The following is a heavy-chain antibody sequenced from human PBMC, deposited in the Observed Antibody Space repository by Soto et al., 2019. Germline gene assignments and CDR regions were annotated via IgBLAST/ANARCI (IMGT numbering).Heavy chain of an antibody. D-gene: IGHD6-13*01. CDR2: IWYDGSNK. J-gene: IGHJ5*02. Sequence: QVQLVESGGGVVQPGRSLRLSCAASGFTFSSYGMHWVRQAPGKGLEWVAVIWYDGSNKYYADSVKGRFTISRDNSKNTLYLQMNSLRAEDTAVYYCARDIAAEGWFDPWAQGTLVTVSS. V-gene: IGHV3-33*01. CDR3: ARDIAAEGWFDP. CDR1: GFTFSSYG.